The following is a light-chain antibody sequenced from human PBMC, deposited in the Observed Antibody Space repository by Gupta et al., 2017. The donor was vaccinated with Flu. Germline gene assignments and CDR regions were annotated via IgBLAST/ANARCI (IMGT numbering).Light chain of an antibody. Sequence: DIAMTQSPLSLLVTPGEPASISCTSSQSLLHIDRYNYLDWYLQKPGQSPQLLIYLGSIRASGVPDRFSGSGRGTNFTLKISRVEAEDVGVYYCRQPLQTPPWTFGQGTKVEIK. V-gene: IGKV2-28*01. CDR2: LGS. CDR3: RQPLQTPPWT. J-gene: IGKJ1*01. CDR1: QSLLHIDRYNY.